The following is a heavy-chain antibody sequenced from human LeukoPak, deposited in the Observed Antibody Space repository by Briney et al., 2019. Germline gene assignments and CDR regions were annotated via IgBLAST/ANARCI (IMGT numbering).Heavy chain of an antibody. CDR3: ASGGPYYDFWSGYSTDY. CDR1: GYTFTGYY. J-gene: IGHJ4*02. Sequence: ASVKVSCKASGYTFTGYYMHWVRQAPGQGLEWMGWINPNSGGTNYAQKFQGRVTMTRDTSISTAYMELSRLRSDDTAVYYCASGGPYYDFWSGYSTDYWGQGTLVTVSS. D-gene: IGHD3-3*01. CDR2: INPNSGGT. V-gene: IGHV1-2*02.